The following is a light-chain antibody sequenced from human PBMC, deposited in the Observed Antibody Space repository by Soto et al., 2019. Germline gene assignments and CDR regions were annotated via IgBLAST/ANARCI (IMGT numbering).Light chain of an antibody. Sequence: EIVLTQSPATLSSSAAERVTLSCRASQTVNSRVAWYQHKPGQAPRLLIYHASNRATGIPARFSGSGSGTDFTLTISSLEPEDFAVYYCHQRQSWPRTFGQGTKVDIK. CDR3: HQRQSWPRT. CDR2: HAS. J-gene: IGKJ1*01. CDR1: QTVNSR. V-gene: IGKV3-11*01.